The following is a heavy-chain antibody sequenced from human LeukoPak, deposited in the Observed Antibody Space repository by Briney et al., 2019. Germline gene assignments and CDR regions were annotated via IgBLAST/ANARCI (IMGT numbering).Heavy chain of an antibody. Sequence: ASVKVSCKTSGYTFTNNAINWVRHAPGQGLEWMGWIDPNSGDTLYAQNFQGRVTMTSDTSVNTVYMDLSGLRSDDTAVYFCTRGHGKSRQYLVDFDYWGQGTLVTVSS. J-gene: IGHJ4*02. V-gene: IGHV1-2*02. CDR3: TRGHGKSRQYLVDFDY. CDR1: GYTFTNNA. D-gene: IGHD6-13*01. CDR2: IDPNSGDT.